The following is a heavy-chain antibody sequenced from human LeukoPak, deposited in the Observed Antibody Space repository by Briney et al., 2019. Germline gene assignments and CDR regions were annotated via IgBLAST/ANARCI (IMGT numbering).Heavy chain of an antibody. D-gene: IGHD6-13*01. V-gene: IGHV4-31*03. J-gene: IGHJ4*02. Sequence: SETLSLTCTVSGGSISSGGYYWSWIRQHPGKGLEWIEYIYYSGSTYYNPSLKSRVTISVDTSKNQFSLKLSSVTAADTAVYYCARGIPPGTFDYWGQGTLVTVSS. CDR2: IYYSGST. CDR1: GGSISSGGYY. CDR3: ARGIPPGTFDY.